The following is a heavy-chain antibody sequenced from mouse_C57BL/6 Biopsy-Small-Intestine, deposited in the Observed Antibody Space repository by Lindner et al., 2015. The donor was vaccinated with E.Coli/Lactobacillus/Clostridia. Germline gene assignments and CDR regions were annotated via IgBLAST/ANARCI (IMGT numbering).Heavy chain of an antibody. CDR1: GFTFSSYG. Sequence: VQLQESGGDLVKPGGSLKLSCAASGFTFSSYGMSWVRQTPDKRLEWVATITSGGSYTYYPDSVKGRFTISRDNAKNTLYLQMSSLKSEDTAMYYCARQGPGYYDYDDYAMDYWGQGTSVTVSS. CDR2: ITSGGSYT. J-gene: IGHJ4*01. D-gene: IGHD2-4*01. CDR3: ARQGPGYYDYDDYAMDY. V-gene: IGHV5-6*01.